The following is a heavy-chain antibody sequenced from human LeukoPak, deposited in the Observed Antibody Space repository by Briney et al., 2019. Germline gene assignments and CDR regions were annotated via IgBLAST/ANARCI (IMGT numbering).Heavy chain of an antibody. J-gene: IGHJ4*02. CDR2: IWYDGSNK. V-gene: IGHV3-33*01. CDR1: GFTFSSYG. CDR3: ARDGSMVRGVISEVFDY. Sequence: GGSLRLSCAASGFTFSSYGMHWVRQAPGKGLEWVAVIWYDGSNKYYADSVKGRFTISRDNSKNTLYLQMNSLRAEDTAVYYCARDGSMVRGVISEVFDYWGQGTLVTVSS. D-gene: IGHD3-10*01.